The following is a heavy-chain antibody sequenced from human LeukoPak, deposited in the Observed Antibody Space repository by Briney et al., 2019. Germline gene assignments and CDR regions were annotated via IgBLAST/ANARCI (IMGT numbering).Heavy chain of an antibody. V-gene: IGHV3-48*02. CDR1: GFTFSNYN. Sequence: GGSLRLSCAASGFTFSNYNINWVRQAPGKGLEWVSYISTSGRAIFYADSVKGRFTISRDNAKNSLFLQMNSLRDEDTAVYYCARVPLYDRSGYYFDYWGLGTLVIVSS. J-gene: IGHJ4*02. CDR3: ARVPLYDRSGYYFDY. CDR2: ISTSGRAI. D-gene: IGHD3-22*01.